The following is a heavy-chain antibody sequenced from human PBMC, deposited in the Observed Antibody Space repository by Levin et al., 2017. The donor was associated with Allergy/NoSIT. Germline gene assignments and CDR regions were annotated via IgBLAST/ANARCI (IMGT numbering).Heavy chain of an antibody. V-gene: IGHV3-7*03. D-gene: IGHD6-19*01. CDR2: IKPDGSDK. CDR3: ARSPTYSSGSVFDY. CDR1: GFTFNNYW. Sequence: GGSLRLSCAASGFTFNNYWMSWLRLSPGKGLEWVANIKPDGSDKYYADSVNGRFTISRDNAKNSLYLQVISLRVEDMAVYYCARSPTYSSGSVFDYWGQGTLVTVFS. J-gene: IGHJ4*02.